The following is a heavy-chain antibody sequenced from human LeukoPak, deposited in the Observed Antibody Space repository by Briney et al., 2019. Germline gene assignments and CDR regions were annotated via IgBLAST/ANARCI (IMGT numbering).Heavy chain of an antibody. CDR3: AKDPPVYIVGAWDY. CDR2: ISYNGSNK. J-gene: IGHJ4*02. V-gene: IGHV3-30*18. CDR1: AFTFSSYD. D-gene: IGHD1-26*01. Sequence: GGSLRLSCTGSAFTFSSYDMHWVRQAPGKGLEWVAIISYNGSNKYYADSVKGRFTISRDNSKNTLYLEMNSLRAEDTAVYYCAKDPPVYIVGAWDYWGQGTLVTVSS.